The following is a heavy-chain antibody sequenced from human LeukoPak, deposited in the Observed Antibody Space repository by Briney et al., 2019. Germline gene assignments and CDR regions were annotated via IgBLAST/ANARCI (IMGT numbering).Heavy chain of an antibody. V-gene: IGHV3-30*18. CDR1: GFTFSSYA. J-gene: IGHJ4*02. Sequence: GGSLRLSCAASGFTFSSYAMSWVRQAPGKGLEWVAVISYDGSNKYYADSVKGRFTISRDNSKNTLYLQMNSLRAEDTAVYYCAKTHSGSFDYWGQGTLVTVSS. CDR3: AKTHSGSFDY. D-gene: IGHD5-12*01. CDR2: ISYDGSNK.